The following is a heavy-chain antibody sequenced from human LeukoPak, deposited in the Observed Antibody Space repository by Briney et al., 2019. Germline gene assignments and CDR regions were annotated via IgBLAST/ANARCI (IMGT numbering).Heavy chain of an antibody. CDR2: ISSSSSYI. Sequence: GGSLSLSCAASGFTFSSYSMNWVRQAPGKGLEWVSSISSSSSYIYYADSVKGRFTISRDNAKNSLYLQMNSLRAEDTAVYYCARALRFFLGMDVWGKGTTVTVSS. CDR3: ARALRFFLGMDV. CDR1: GFTFSSYS. D-gene: IGHD3-3*01. V-gene: IGHV3-21*01. J-gene: IGHJ6*04.